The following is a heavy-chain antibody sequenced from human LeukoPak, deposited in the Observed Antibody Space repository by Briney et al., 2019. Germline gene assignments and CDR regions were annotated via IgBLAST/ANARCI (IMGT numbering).Heavy chain of an antibody. Sequence: GASVKVSCKASGGTFSSYAISWVRQAPGQGLEWMGGIIPIFGTANYAQKFQGRVTITADESTSTAYMELSSLRSEDTAVYYCARSNRRFGNSGVYDYWGQGTLVTVSS. CDR2: IIPIFGTA. CDR3: ARSNRRFGNSGVYDY. V-gene: IGHV1-69*13. CDR1: GGTFSSYA. D-gene: IGHD4-23*01. J-gene: IGHJ4*02.